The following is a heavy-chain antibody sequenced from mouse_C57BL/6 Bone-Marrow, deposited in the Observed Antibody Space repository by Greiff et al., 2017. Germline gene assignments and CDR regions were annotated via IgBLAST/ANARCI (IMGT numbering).Heavy chain of an antibody. D-gene: IGHD1-1*01. Sequence: QVQLQQPGAELVKSGASVKLSCKASGYTFTSYWMHWVKQRPGRGLEWIGRIDPNSGGTKYNEKLKSKATLTVDKPSSTAYMQLSSLTSEDSAVYYCARDYYGSSYVWYFDVWGTGTTVTVSS. CDR3: ARDYYGSSYVWYFDV. J-gene: IGHJ1*03. V-gene: IGHV1-72*01. CDR2: IDPNSGGT. CDR1: GYTFTSYW.